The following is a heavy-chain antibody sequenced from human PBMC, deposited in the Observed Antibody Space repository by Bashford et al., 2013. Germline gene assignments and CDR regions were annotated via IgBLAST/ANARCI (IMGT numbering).Heavy chain of an antibody. D-gene: IGHD1-14*01. J-gene: IGHJ6*03. Sequence: SSETLSLTCAVYGGSFSGYYWSWIRQPPGKGLEWIGEINHSGSTNYNPSLKSRVTISVDTSKNQFSLKLSSVTAADTAVYYCARGPRKGYYYYMDVWGKGTTVTVSS. CDR1: GGSFSGYY. V-gene: IGHV4-34*01. CDR2: INHSGST. CDR3: ARGPRKGYYYYMDV.